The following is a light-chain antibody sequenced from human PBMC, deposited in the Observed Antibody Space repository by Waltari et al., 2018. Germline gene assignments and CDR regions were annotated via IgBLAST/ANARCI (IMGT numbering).Light chain of an antibody. CDR3: SSYTRSTTVI. J-gene: IGLJ2*01. Sequence: QSALTQPASVSGSPGQSITISCTGTDSDIGAYNYVSWYQQHPGKAPKLLLYDVSVRPSGISDHFSGSKSGNTASLTISGLQAEDAADYYCSSYTRSTTVIFGGGTKLTIL. CDR2: DVS. V-gene: IGLV2-14*03. CDR1: DSDIGAYNY.